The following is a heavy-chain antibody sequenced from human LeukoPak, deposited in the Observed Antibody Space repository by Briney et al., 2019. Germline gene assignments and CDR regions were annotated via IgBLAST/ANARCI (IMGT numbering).Heavy chain of an antibody. CDR1: GGTFSSYA. D-gene: IGHD2-2*01. V-gene: IGHV1-69*06. J-gene: IGHJ4*02. CDR3: ASLQGGHCSSTSCPEIDY. Sequence: EASVKVSCKASGGTFSSYAISWVRQAPGQGLEWMGGIIPIFGTANYAQKFQGRVTITADKSTSTAYMELSSLRSEDTAVYYCASLQGGHCSSTSCPEIDYWGQGTLVTVSS. CDR2: IIPIFGTA.